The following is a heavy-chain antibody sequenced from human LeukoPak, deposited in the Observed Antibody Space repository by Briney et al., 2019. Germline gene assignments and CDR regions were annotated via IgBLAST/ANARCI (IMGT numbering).Heavy chain of an antibody. CDR3: ARDLPSSTSCFDY. J-gene: IGHJ4*02. CDR1: GFTFSSYS. D-gene: IGHD2-2*01. CDR2: ISSSSSYI. Sequence: PGGSLRLSCAASGFTFSSYSMNWVRQAPGKGLEWVSSISSSSSYIYYADSVKGRFTISRDNAKNSLYLQMNSLRAEDTAVYYCARDLPSSTSCFDYWGQGTLVTVSS. V-gene: IGHV3-21*01.